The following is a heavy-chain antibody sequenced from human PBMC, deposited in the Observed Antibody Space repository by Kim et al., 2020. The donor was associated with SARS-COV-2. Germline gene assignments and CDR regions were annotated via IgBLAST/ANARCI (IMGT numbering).Heavy chain of an antibody. CDR1: GYTLTELS. J-gene: IGHJ5*02. Sequence: ASVKVSCKVSGYTLTELSMHWVRQAPGKGLEWMGGFDPEDGETIYAQKFQGRVTMTEDTSTDTAYMELSSLRSEDTAVYYCATSAAAGRLYWFDPWGQGTLVTASS. CDR2: FDPEDGET. CDR3: ATSAAAGRLYWFDP. D-gene: IGHD6-13*01. V-gene: IGHV1-24*01.